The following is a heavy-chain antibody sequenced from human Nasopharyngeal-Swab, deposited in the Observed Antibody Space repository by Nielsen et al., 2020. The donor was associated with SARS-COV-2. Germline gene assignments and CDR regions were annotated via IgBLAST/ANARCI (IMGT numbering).Heavy chain of an antibody. V-gene: IGHV3-21*01. D-gene: IGHD3-3*01. CDR1: GFTFNNYN. CDR2: ISSSSSYI. J-gene: IGHJ6*02. Sequence: GESLKISCAASGFTFNNYNFHWVRQAPGKGLEWVSSISSSSSYIYYADSVKGRFTISRDNAKNSLYLQMNSLGAEDTAVYYCARDGLDYDFWSAYFMDVWGPGTTVTVSS. CDR3: ARDGLDYDFWSAYFMDV.